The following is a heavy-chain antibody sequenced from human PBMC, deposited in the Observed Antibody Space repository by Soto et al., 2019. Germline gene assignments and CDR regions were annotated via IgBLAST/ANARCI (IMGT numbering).Heavy chain of an antibody. CDR2: IKQDGSEK. Sequence: GGSLRLSCAASGFTFSSYWMSWVRQAPGKGLEWVANIKQDGSEKYYVDSVKGRFTISRDNAKNSLYLQMNSLRAEDTAVYYCARGHIAVAATRPYYYYYGMDVWGQGTTVTVSS. V-gene: IGHV3-7*05. CDR1: GFTFSSYW. D-gene: IGHD6-19*01. J-gene: IGHJ6*02. CDR3: ARGHIAVAATRPYYYYYGMDV.